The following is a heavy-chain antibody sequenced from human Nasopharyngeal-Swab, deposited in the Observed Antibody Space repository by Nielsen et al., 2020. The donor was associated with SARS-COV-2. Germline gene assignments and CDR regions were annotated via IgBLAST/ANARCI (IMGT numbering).Heavy chain of an antibody. CDR2: IDPSDSYT. Sequence: GESLKISCKTSGYSFTSYWISWVRQMPGKGLEWMGRIDPSDSYTNYSPSFQGHVTISADKSISTAYLQWSSLKASDTAMYYCAKGGGYYYDSSGYYYYYYMDVWGKGTTVTVSS. CDR3: AKGGGYYYDSSGYYYYYYMDV. D-gene: IGHD3-22*01. CDR1: GYSFTSYW. V-gene: IGHV5-10-1*01. J-gene: IGHJ6*03.